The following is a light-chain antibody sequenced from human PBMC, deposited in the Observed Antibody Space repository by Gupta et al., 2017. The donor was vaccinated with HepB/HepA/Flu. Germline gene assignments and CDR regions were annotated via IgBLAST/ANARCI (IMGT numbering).Light chain of an antibody. CDR2: WAS. CDR3: QQYYSTPCS. CDR1: QSVLYSSNNKND. V-gene: IGKV4-1*01. J-gene: IGKJ2*04. Sequence: DIVMTQSPDPLAVALGERATLNCKASQSVLYSSNNKNDLAWYQQKPGKPPKLLIYWASTRESGVPDRFSGSGSGTDFTLTISSLQAEDVAVYYCQQYYSTPCSFGQGTKLEIK.